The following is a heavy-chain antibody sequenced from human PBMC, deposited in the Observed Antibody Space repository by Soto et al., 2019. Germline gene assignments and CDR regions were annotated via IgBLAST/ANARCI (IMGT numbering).Heavy chain of an antibody. V-gene: IGHV3-9*01. CDR2: ISWNSGSI. J-gene: IGHJ4*02. CDR1: GFTFDDYA. Sequence: GGSLRLSCAASGFTFDDYAMHWVRQAPGKGLEWVSGISWNSGSIGYADSVKGRFTISRDNSKNTLYLQMNGLRVEDTAVYYCAKDRLAGNFDYWGQGTQVTVS. CDR3: AKDRLAGNFDY.